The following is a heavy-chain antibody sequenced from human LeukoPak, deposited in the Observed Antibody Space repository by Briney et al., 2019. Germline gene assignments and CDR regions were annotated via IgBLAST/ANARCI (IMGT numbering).Heavy chain of an antibody. CDR1: GFMFSDYF. CDR3: ARDNGNKYYFDY. D-gene: IGHD2-8*01. J-gene: IGHJ4*02. V-gene: IGHV3-11*05. CDR2: ISSNSKYT. Sequence: GGSLRLSCAASGFMFSDYFMSWIRQAPGKGLEWISYISSNSKYTKYADSVKGRFTISRDNAKKSLYLQMNSLRAEDTAVYYCARDNGNKYYFDYWGQGTLVTVSS.